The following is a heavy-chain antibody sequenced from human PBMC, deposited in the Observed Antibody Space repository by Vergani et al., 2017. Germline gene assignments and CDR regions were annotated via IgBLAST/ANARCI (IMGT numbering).Heavy chain of an antibody. CDR2: ISSSSSTI. CDR1: GFTFSSYS. V-gene: IGHV3-48*04. CDR3: AKSTQLWSFNWFDP. Sequence: EVQLVESGGGLVQPGGSLRLSCAASGFTFSSYSMNWVRKAPGKGLEWVSYISSSSSTIYYADSVKGRFTISRDNAKNSLYLQMTSLRAEDTAVYYCAKSTQLWSFNWFDPWGQGTLVTVSS. D-gene: IGHD5-18*01. J-gene: IGHJ5*02.